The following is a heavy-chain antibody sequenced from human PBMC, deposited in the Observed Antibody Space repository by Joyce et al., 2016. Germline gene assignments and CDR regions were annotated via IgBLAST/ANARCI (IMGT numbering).Heavy chain of an antibody. CDR3: ARDQYDILTGLYGMDV. CDR1: GGSISSGHYY. CDR2: IFYRGPT. V-gene: IGHV4-31*03. D-gene: IGHD3-9*01. J-gene: IGHJ6*02. Sequence: QVQLQESGPGLVKPSQTLSLTCSVSGGSISSGHYYWSWICQHPQKGLEWMGYIFYRGPTYYHPSLKSRVTISVETSKNQFSLKLNSVTAADTAVYYCARDQYDILTGLYGMDVWGQGTTVTVSS.